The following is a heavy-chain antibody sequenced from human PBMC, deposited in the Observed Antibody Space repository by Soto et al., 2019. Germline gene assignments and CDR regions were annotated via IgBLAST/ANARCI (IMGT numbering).Heavy chain of an antibody. CDR1: GYTFTGYY. J-gene: IGHJ5*02. D-gene: IGHD3-10*01. CDR3: ARGYSGSDNWFDP. Sequence: GASVKVSCKASGYTFTGYYIHWVRQAPGQRLEWMGWINPNSGDTNFAQRFQGRVTMTTDTSINTAYMELSRLRSDDTAVYYCARGYSGSDNWFDPWGQGTLVTVSS. V-gene: IGHV1-2*02. CDR2: INPNSGDT.